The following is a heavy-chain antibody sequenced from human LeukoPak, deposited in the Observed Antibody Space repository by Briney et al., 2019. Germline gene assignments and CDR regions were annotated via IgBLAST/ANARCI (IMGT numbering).Heavy chain of an antibody. Sequence: PSETLSLTCIVSGDSVSGYYWNWIRQPPGKGLEWIGYTHHSGNTLYNPSLKSRVTMSVDTSKNQFSLKLSSVTAADTAVYYCAREGGESIAARPHYYYYYMDVWGKGTTVPVSS. CDR1: GDSVSGYY. CDR3: AREGGESIAARPHYYYYYMDV. J-gene: IGHJ6*03. D-gene: IGHD6-6*01. V-gene: IGHV4-59*02. CDR2: THHSGNT.